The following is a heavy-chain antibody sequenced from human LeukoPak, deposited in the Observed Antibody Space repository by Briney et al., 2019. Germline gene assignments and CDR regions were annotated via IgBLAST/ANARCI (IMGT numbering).Heavy chain of an antibody. CDR2: ISAYNGNT. Sequence: GASVKVSCKASGYTFTSYGISWVRQAPGQGLEWMGWISAYNGNTNYAQKLQGRVTMTTDTSTSTAYMELRSLRSDDTAVYYCARGGTYYYDSSGYYPFDYWGQGTLVTVSS. V-gene: IGHV1-18*01. CDR3: ARGGTYYYDSSGYYPFDY. J-gene: IGHJ4*02. D-gene: IGHD3-22*01. CDR1: GYTFTSYG.